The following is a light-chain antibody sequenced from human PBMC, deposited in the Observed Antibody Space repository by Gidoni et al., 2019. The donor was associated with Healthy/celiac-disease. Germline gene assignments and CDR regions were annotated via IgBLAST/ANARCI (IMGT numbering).Light chain of an antibody. CDR3: QQYNNWPRT. CDR2: GAS. V-gene: IGKV3-15*01. J-gene: IGKJ4*01. CDR1: QSVSST. Sequence: IVMTQSPATLSVSPGERATLPFRASQSVSSTLAWYQQKPGHAPRLLIYGASTRATGIPARLSGSGSWTEFTLPISSLQSEDFAVYYCQQYNNWPRTFGGGTKVEIK.